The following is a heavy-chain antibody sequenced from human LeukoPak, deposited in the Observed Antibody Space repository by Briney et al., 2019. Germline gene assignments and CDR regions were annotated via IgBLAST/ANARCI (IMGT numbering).Heavy chain of an antibody. D-gene: IGHD2-8*02. CDR1: GYAFTNFG. Sequence: GASVKVTCNSSGYAFTNFGISWVRQAPGQGLEWVGWISSYNGNTNYAQKLQGRVTMTTDTSTSTASLVMKSLTQDDTALYYCARRRIVSGTGGFDIWGQGTMVTVS. J-gene: IGHJ3*02. V-gene: IGHV1-18*01. CDR3: ARRRIVSGTGGFDI. CDR2: ISSYNGNT.